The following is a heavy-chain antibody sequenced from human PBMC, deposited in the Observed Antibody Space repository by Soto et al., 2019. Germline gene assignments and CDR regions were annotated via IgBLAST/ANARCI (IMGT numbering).Heavy chain of an antibody. J-gene: IGHJ3*01. Sequence: EVQLVESGGGLVMPGGSLRLSCAASGFTFSSFHMNWVRQAPGKGLEWVSSINPGSTHIYYRDSGKGRFTIYRDDSKNSVYLIMTGLRTEDTALYYGARGYCGGGGCYLRRDAFDVWGQGTMVTVSS. CDR2: INPGSTHI. D-gene: IGHD2-8*02. V-gene: IGHV3-21*01. CDR3: ARGYCGGGGCYLRRDAFDV. CDR1: GFTFSSFH.